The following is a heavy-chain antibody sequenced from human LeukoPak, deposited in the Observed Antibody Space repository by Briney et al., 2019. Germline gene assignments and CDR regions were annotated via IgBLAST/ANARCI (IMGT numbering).Heavy chain of an antibody. D-gene: IGHD1-26*01. CDR1: GYTFTSYG. J-gene: IGHJ6*02. CDR3: ARAGELGVGATTEDYYGMDV. Sequence: GASVKVSCKASGYTFTSYGISWVRQAPGQGHEWMGWISAYNGKTNYAQKLQGRVTITTDTSTSKAYTELRSVRSDDTAVYYCARAGELGVGATTEDYYGMDVWGQGTTVTVSS. V-gene: IGHV1-18*01. CDR2: ISAYNGKT.